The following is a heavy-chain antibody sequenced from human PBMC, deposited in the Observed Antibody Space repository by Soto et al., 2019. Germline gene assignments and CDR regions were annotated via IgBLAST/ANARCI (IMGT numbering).Heavy chain of an antibody. CDR1: GGTFSSYA. Sequence: SVKVSCKASGGTFSSYAISWVRQAPGQGLEWTGGIIPIFGTANYAQKFQGRVTITADKSTSTAYMELSSLRSEDTAVYYCARDGPTGYCTNGVCYLDVWGQGTTVTVSS. J-gene: IGHJ6*02. CDR2: IIPIFGTA. CDR3: ARDGPTGYCTNGVCYLDV. D-gene: IGHD2-8*01. V-gene: IGHV1-69*06.